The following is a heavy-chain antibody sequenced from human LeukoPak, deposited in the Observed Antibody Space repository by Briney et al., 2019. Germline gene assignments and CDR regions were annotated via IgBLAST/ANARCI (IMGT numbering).Heavy chain of an antibody. D-gene: IGHD3-22*01. Sequence: SETLSLTCSVSGGSVNSNSWNWSRQPPGRGLEWIGIVYYSGRTNYNPSLRSRVTISVDTAKNQFSLKLNSVTSADTAVYYCARDRYYDDNSEGWFDPGGERTPVTIPS. J-gene: IGHJ5*02. CDR2: VYYSGRT. V-gene: IGHV4-59*02. CDR1: GGSVNSNS. CDR3: ARDRYYDDNSEGWFDP.